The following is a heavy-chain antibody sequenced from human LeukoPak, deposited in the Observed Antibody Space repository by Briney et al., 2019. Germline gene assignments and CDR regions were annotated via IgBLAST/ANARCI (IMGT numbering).Heavy chain of an antibody. V-gene: IGHV4-59*01. CDR2: IYYSGST. CDR3: ARDRRAYDFWSGYYQD. Sequence: SETLSLTCTVSGGSISSYYWSWIRQPPGKGLEWIGYIYYSGSTNYNPSLKSRVTISVDMSKNQFSLKLSSVTAADTAVYYCARDRRAYDFWSGYYQDWGQGTLVTVSS. J-gene: IGHJ4*02. D-gene: IGHD3-3*01. CDR1: GGSISSYY.